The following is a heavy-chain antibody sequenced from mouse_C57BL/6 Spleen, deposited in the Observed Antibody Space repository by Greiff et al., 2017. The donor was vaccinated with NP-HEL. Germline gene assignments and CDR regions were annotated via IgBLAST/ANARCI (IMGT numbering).Heavy chain of an antibody. V-gene: IGHV14-1*01. J-gene: IGHJ4*01. Sequence: EVKLMESGAELVRPGASVKLSCTASGFNIKDYYMHWVKQRPEQGLEWIGRIDPEDGDTEYAPKFQGKATMTADTSSNTAYLQLSSLTSEDTAVYYCTKPIYYGNYDYAMDYWGQGTSVTVSS. CDR1: GFNIKDYY. CDR3: TKPIYYGNYDYAMDY. CDR2: IDPEDGDT. D-gene: IGHD2-1*01.